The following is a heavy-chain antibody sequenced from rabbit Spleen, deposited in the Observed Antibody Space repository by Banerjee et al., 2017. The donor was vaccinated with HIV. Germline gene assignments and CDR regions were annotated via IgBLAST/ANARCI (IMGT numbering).Heavy chain of an antibody. Sequence: QEQVKETGGGLVQPGGSLTLSCKASGFDFRRYYLTWVRQAPGKGLEWIACIDTNDGDTDYANWPKGRFTISKTSSTTVTLQMTSLTAADTATYFCARNYVNAFDPWGPGTLVTVS. V-gene: IGHV1S45*01. D-gene: IGHD1-1*01. CDR2: IDTNDGDT. CDR3: ARNYVNAFDP. J-gene: IGHJ2*01. CDR1: GFDFRRYYL.